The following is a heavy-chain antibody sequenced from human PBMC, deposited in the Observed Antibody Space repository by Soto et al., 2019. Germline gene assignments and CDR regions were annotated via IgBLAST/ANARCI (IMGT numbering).Heavy chain of an antibody. CDR3: AKVQYSGSPFDY. CDR2: ISGSGGST. Sequence: GWSLRLSCASSVFTFISYAMSWVRQAPGKGLEWVSAISGSGGSTYYADSVKGRFTISRDNSKNTLYLQMNSLRAEDTAVYYCAKVQYSGSPFDYWGQGTLVTVSS. D-gene: IGHD1-26*01. CDR1: VFTFISYA. J-gene: IGHJ4*02. V-gene: IGHV3-23*01.